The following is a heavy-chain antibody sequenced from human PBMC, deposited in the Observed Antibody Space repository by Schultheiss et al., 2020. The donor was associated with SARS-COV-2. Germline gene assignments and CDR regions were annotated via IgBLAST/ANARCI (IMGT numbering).Heavy chain of an antibody. CDR2: IHDSGST. CDR1: GVSISSYC. CDR3: ARHGSGGYCSGGSCYRLYYYYGMDV. V-gene: IGHV4-59*08. J-gene: IGHJ6*02. D-gene: IGHD2-15*01. Sequence: SQTLSLTCTVSGVSISSYCWNWIRQPPGKGLEWIGFIHDSGSTNYNPSLKSRVTISVDTSKNQFSLKLTSVTAADTAVYYCARHGSGGYCSGGSCYRLYYYYGMDVWGQGTTVTVSS.